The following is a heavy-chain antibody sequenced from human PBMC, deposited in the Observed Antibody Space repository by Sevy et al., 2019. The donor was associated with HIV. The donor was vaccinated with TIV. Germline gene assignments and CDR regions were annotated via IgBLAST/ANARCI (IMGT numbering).Heavy chain of an antibody. D-gene: IGHD3-3*01. V-gene: IGHV3-23*01. CDR2: ISGHGGST. J-gene: IGHJ4*02. CDR3: AGGFWSGFDY. Sequence: GGSLRLSCAASGFIFSSYAMSWVRQAPGKGLEWVSTISGHGGSTYYADSVKGRFTISRDNSKNTLALQMNSLRAEDTAVYYCAGGFWSGFDYRGQGTLVTVSS. CDR1: GFIFSSYA.